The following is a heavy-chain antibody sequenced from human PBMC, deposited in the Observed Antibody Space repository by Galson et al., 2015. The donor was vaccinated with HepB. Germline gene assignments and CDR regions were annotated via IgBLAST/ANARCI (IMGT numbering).Heavy chain of an antibody. Sequence: SLRLSCAASGFTFSNAWMSWVRQAPGKGLEWVGRIKSKTDGGTTDYAASVKGRFTISRDDSKNTLYLQMNSLKTEDTAVYYCTTSGWWKLGGGDYWGQGTLVAVSS. CDR2: IKSKTDGGTT. CDR3: TTSGWWKLGGGDY. V-gene: IGHV3-15*01. J-gene: IGHJ4*02. CDR1: GFTFSNAW. D-gene: IGHD2-15*01.